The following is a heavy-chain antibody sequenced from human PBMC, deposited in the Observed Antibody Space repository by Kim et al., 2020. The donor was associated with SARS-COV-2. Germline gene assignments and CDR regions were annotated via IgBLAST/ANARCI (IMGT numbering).Heavy chain of an antibody. Sequence: GGSLRLSCAASGFTFSDYGMHWVRQTPGRGLEWVAIISNAGNNKYYVDSVKGRFTISRDNSKNTVYLHMNSLRAEDTAVYYCAKDGEFGYGDYVGFFDNWGQGTLVTVSS. CDR1: GFTFSDYG. V-gene: IGHV3-30*18. J-gene: IGHJ4*02. CDR2: ISNAGNNK. D-gene: IGHD5-12*01. CDR3: AKDGEFGYGDYVGFFDN.